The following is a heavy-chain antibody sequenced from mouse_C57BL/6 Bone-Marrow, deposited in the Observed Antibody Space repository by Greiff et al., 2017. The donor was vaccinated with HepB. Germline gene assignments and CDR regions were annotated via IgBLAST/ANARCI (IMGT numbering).Heavy chain of an antibody. V-gene: IGHV2-2*01. CDR3: ARKGGDYVLFAY. Sequence: VHLVESGPGLVQPSQSLSITCTVSGFSLTSYGVHWVRQSPGKGLEWLGVIWSGGSTDYNAAFISRLSISKDNSKSQVFFKMNSLQADDTAIYYCARKGGDYVLFAYWGQGTLVTVSA. CDR2: IWSGGST. CDR1: GFSLTSYG. D-gene: IGHD2-4*01. J-gene: IGHJ3*01.